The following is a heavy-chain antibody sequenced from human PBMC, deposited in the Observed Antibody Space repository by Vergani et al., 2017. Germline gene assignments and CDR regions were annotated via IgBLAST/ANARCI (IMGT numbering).Heavy chain of an antibody. J-gene: IGHJ6*02. Sequence: EVQLVESGGGLVQPGGSLRLSCAASGFTVSSNYMSWVRQAPGKGLEWVSVIYSGGSTYYADSVKGRFTISRDNAKNSLYLQMNSLRAEDTAVYYCAREKDYDFWSGYYTVYGMDVWGQGP. D-gene: IGHD3-3*01. CDR2: IYSGGST. CDR1: GFTVSSNY. V-gene: IGHV3-53*01. CDR3: AREKDYDFWSGYYTVYGMDV.